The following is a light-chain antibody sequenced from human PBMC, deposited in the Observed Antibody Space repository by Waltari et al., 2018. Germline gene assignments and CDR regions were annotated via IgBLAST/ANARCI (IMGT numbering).Light chain of an antibody. V-gene: IGKV4-1*01. CDR3: QQYYSTPWT. J-gene: IGKJ1*01. Sequence: DIVMTQSPDSLAVSLGERATINCKSSQSVLYSSNNKNYLAWYQHKPGQPPKLLIYWASNRESGVPDRISGSGSGTDFTLTISSLQAEDVAVYYCQQYYSTPWTFDQGTKVEIK. CDR2: WAS. CDR1: QSVLYSSNNKNY.